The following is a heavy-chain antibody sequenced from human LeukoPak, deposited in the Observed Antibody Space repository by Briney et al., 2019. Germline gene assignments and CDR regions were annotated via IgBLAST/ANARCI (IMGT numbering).Heavy chain of an antibody. CDR2: ISSSGSTI. CDR1: GFTFSSYE. D-gene: IGHD5-12*01. V-gene: IGHV3-48*03. J-gene: IGHJ4*02. CDR3: ARFRGGYDYYFDY. Sequence: GGSLRLSCAASGFTFSSYEMNWVRQAPGKGLEWVSYISSSGSTIYYADSVMGRFTISRDNAKNSLYLQMNSLRAEDTAVYYCARFRGGYDYYFDYWGQGTLVTVSS.